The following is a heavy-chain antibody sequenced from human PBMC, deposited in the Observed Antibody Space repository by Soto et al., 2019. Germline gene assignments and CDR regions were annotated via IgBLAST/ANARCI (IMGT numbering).Heavy chain of an antibody. V-gene: IGHV1-69*01. J-gene: IGHJ6*02. Sequence: QVQLVQSGAEVKKPGSSVEVSCKASGGTFSSYAISWVRQAPGQGLEWMGGIIPIFGTANYAQKFQGRVTITADESTSTAYMELSSLRSEDTAVYYCARYRLAGYGSFGYYYYGMDVWGQGTTVTVSS. CDR3: ARYRLAGYGSFGYYYYGMDV. CDR2: IIPIFGTA. CDR1: GGTFSSYA. D-gene: IGHD3-10*01.